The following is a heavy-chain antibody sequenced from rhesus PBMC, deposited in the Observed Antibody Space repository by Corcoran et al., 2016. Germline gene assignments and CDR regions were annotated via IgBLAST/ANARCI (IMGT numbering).Heavy chain of an antibody. J-gene: IGHJ4*01. CDR2: INPSNGNT. Sequence: QVQLVQSGAEVKKPGTSVKLSCKASGYTFTSYYINWVRQAPGHVLEWKEWINPSNGNTGYAKKCQGRVTMTRDTSTSTAYMELNSLRSEDTAVYYCARSMIVVITDFDYWGQGVLVTVSS. D-gene: IGHD3-28*01. CDR1: GYTFTSYY. V-gene: IGHV1-200*01. CDR3: ARSMIVVITDFDY.